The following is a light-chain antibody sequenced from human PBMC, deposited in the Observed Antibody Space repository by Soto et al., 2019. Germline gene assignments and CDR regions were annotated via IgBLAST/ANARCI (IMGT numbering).Light chain of an antibody. V-gene: IGKV3-20*01. CDR2: GAS. Sequence: DIVLTQSPGTLSLSPGERATLSCRASQSVSSSYLAWYQQKPGQAPRLLIYGASSRATGIPDRFSGSGAGTDFTLTISRLEPEDFAVDYCQQYGSSPPRFTFGPGTKVDIK. J-gene: IGKJ3*01. CDR1: QSVSSSY. CDR3: QQYGSSPPRFT.